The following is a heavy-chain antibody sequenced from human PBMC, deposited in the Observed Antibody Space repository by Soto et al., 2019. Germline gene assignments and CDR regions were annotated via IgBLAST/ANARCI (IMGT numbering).Heavy chain of an antibody. CDR2: IVTSSAYT. J-gene: IGHJ4*02. CDR3: AGVEDEGGSYYD. CDR1: GFTFSDYY. Sequence: QVQLVESGGGLVKPGGSLRLSCVASGFTFSDYYMGWVRQAPGKGLEYISYIVTSSAYTNYADSVKGRFSISRDNAKNSLHLVMNSLRAEDSGVYYCAGVEDEGGSYYDWGQGTLVTVSS. V-gene: IGHV3-11*06. D-gene: IGHD1-26*01.